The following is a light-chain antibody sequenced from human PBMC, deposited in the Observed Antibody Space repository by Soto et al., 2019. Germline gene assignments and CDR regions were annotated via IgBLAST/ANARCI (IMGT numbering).Light chain of an antibody. V-gene: IGKV1-5*03. J-gene: IGKJ4*01. Sequence: DIQMTQSPSPLSGSVGDRVTITCRASQTISSWLAWYQQKPGKAPKLMIYKASTLKSGVPSRFSGSGSGTDFTLTISSLQPEDVATYYCQQLNSYPLTFGGGTKVDIK. CDR2: KAS. CDR1: QTISSW. CDR3: QQLNSYPLT.